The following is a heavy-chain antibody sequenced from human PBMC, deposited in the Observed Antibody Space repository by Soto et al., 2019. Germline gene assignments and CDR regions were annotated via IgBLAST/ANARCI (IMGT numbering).Heavy chain of an antibody. D-gene: IGHD4-17*01. Sequence: QVQLVESGGGVVQPGRSLRLSCAASGFTFSSYAMHWVRQAPGKGLEWVAVISYDGSNKYYADSVKGRFTISRDNSKNTLYLQMNSLRAEDTAVYYCARDNLYGDYTNTGMFDYWGQGTLVTVSS. CDR1: GFTFSSYA. CDR2: ISYDGSNK. V-gene: IGHV3-30-3*01. J-gene: IGHJ4*02. CDR3: ARDNLYGDYTNTGMFDY.